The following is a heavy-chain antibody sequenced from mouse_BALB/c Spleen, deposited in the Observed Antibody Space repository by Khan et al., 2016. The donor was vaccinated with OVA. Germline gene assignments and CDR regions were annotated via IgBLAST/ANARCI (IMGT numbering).Heavy chain of an antibody. Sequence: VQLQQPGPGLVKPSQSLSLTCTVTGYSITSDYAWNWIRQFPGNKLEWMGYISYSGNTKYNPSLKSRISITRDTSKNQFFLQLNFVTIEDTATYYGARIQGGDFDYWGQGTTLTVSS. J-gene: IGHJ2*01. CDR1: GYSITSDYA. CDR3: ARIQGGDFDY. D-gene: IGHD3-2*02. V-gene: IGHV3-2*02. CDR2: ISYSGNT.